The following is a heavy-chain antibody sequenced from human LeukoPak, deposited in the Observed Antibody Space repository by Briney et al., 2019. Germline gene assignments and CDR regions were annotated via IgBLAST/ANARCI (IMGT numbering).Heavy chain of an antibody. CDR1: GYTFTSYG. J-gene: IGHJ4*02. V-gene: IGHV1-18*01. D-gene: IGHD4-17*01. CDR3: ARDFDYGDYGPQSYPGY. Sequence: ASVKVSCKASGYTFTSYGISWVRQAPGQGLEWMGWMSAYNGNTNYAQKLQGRVTMTTDTSTSTAYMELRSLRSEDTAVYYCARDFDYGDYGPQSYPGYWGQGTLVTVSS. CDR2: MSAYNGNT.